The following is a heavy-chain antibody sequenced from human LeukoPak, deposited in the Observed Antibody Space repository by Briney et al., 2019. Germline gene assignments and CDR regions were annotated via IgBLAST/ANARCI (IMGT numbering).Heavy chain of an antibody. V-gene: IGHV3-48*04. CDR2: ISSSGTTV. CDR3: ARSIIHWFDP. J-gene: IGHJ5*02. Sequence: GGSLRLSCAASGFTFSSYSMNWVRQAPGRGLEWVSYISSSGTTVYYADSVKGRFTISRDNAKNSLYLQMNSLRAEDTAVYYCARSIIHWFDPWGQGTLVTVSS. CDR1: GFTFSSYS.